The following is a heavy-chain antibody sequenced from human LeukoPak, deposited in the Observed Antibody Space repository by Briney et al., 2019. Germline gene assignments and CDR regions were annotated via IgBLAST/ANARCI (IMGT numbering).Heavy chain of an antibody. CDR2: IYYTGST. CDR3: ARLPARGYSYAYGMDV. V-gene: IGHV4-59*08. Sequence: PSETLSLTCTVSGGPISSYYWSWIRQPPGTGLEWIGYIYYTGSTNYNPTLKSRVTISVDTSKNQFSLKLSSVTAADTAVYFCARLPARGYSYAYGMDVWGQGTTVTVSS. CDR1: GGPISSYY. D-gene: IGHD5-18*01. J-gene: IGHJ6*02.